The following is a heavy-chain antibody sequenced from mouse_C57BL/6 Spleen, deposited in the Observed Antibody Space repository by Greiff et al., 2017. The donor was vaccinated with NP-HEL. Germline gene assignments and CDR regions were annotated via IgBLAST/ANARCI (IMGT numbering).Heavy chain of an antibody. CDR1: GYTFTSYW. Sequence: QVQLQQPGAELVRPGSSVKLSCKASGYTFTSYWMDWVKQRPGQGLEWIGNIYPSDSETHYNQKFKDKATLTVDKSSSTAYMQLSSLTSEDSAVYYCARELYGNYYAMDYWGLGTSVTVSS. V-gene: IGHV1-61*01. CDR3: ARELYGNYYAMDY. D-gene: IGHD2-10*02. J-gene: IGHJ4*01. CDR2: IYPSDSET.